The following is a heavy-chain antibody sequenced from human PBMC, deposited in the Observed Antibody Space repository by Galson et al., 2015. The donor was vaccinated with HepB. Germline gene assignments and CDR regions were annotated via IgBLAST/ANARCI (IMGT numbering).Heavy chain of an antibody. D-gene: IGHD4-23*01. CDR2: ISSSSSYT. Sequence: SLRLSCAASGFTFSDYYMSWIRQAPGKGLEWVSYISSSSSYTNYADSVKGRFTISRDNAKNSLYLQMNSLRAEDTAVYYCARDRNDYGGNSHAFDIWGQGTMVTVSS. J-gene: IGHJ3*02. V-gene: IGHV3-11*06. CDR3: ARDRNDYGGNSHAFDI. CDR1: GFTFSDYY.